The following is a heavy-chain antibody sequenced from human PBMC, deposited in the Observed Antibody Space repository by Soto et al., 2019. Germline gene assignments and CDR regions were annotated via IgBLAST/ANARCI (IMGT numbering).Heavy chain of an antibody. V-gene: IGHV3-13*01. CDR1: GFTFSSYD. CDR2: IGTAGDT. Sequence: EVQLVESGGGLVQPGGSLRLSCAASGFTFSSYDMHWVRQATGKSLEWVSSIGTAGDTYYAGSVKGRSTISREDARSSFYLQMNSLRAEDTAMYYCYAMDVWGQGTTVTVSS. J-gene: IGHJ6*02. CDR3: YAMDV.